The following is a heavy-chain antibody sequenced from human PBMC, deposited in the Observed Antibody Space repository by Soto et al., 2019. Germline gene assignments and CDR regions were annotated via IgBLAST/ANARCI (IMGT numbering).Heavy chain of an antibody. V-gene: IGHV3-33*01. CDR2: IWYDGSNK. CDR3: ARDKITGTGGGLYGMDV. D-gene: IGHD1-7*01. J-gene: IGHJ6*02. Sequence: QVQLVESGGGVVQPGRSLRLSCAASGFTFSSYGMHWVRQAPGKGLEWVAVIWYDGSNKYYADSVKGRFTISRDNSKNTLYLQMNSLRAEDTAVYYCARDKITGTGGGLYGMDVWGQGTTVTVSS. CDR1: GFTFSSYG.